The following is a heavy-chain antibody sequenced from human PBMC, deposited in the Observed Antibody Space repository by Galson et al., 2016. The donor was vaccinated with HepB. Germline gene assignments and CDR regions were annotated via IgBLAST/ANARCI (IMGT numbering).Heavy chain of an antibody. CDR1: GFNFNTFT. Sequence: SLRLSCAASGFNFNTFTMHWVRQAPGKGLEWVSSISGGSQHIYYADSVNGRFAISRDNAANSVFLEMNSLRVDDSGVYFCARQVAGLSDWGQGTLVTASS. V-gene: IGHV3-21*06. CDR3: ARQVAGLSD. CDR2: ISGGSQHI. D-gene: IGHD6-19*01. J-gene: IGHJ4*02.